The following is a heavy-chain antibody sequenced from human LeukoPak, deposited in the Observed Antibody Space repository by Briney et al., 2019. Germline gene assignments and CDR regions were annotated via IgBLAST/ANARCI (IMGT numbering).Heavy chain of an antibody. Sequence: GGSLRLSCAASGFTVSSSYMSWVRQAPGKGLEWVSIISSAGTSYYADSVKGRFTISRDNSKNTVYLQVNSLRDEDTAVYYCARDLEAANTYYFDYWGQGTMVTVSS. D-gene: IGHD6-13*01. CDR3: ARDLEAANTYYFDY. CDR1: GFTVSSSY. J-gene: IGHJ4*02. V-gene: IGHV3-66*01. CDR2: ISSAGTS.